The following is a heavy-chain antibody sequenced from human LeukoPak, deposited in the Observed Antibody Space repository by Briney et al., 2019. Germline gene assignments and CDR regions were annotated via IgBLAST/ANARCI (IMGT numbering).Heavy chain of an antibody. D-gene: IGHD3-10*01. CDR3: AKGKERYYGSGSNY. V-gene: IGHV3-9*01. CDR2: ISWNSGSI. CDR1: GLTFSGYA. Sequence: GGSLRLSCAASGLTFSGYAMHWVRQAPGKGLEWVSGISWNSGSIGYADSVKGRFTISRDNAKNSLYLQMNSLRAEDTALYYCAKGKERYYGSGSNYWGQGTLVTVSS. J-gene: IGHJ4*02.